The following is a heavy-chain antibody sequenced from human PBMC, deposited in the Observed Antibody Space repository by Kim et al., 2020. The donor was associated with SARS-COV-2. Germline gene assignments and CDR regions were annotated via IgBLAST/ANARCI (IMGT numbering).Heavy chain of an antibody. D-gene: IGHD6-19*01. J-gene: IGHJ4*02. V-gene: IGHV3-30*01. CDR3: ARDKPRIAVAGLFDY. Sequence: SGKGRFTISRDNSKNTLYLQMNSLRAEDTAVYYCARDKPRIAVAGLFDYWGQGTLVTVSS.